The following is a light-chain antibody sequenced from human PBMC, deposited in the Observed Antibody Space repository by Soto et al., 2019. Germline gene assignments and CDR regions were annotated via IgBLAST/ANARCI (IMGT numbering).Light chain of an antibody. CDR1: SSDVGGYNY. J-gene: IGLJ1*01. CDR2: EVS. V-gene: IGLV2-14*01. CDR3: SSYTTSSTYV. Sequence: QSALTQPASVSGSPGQSITISCTGTSSDVGGYNYVSWYQQHPGKAPKVIIYEVSDRPSGVSNRFSGSKSSNTASLTISGLQAEDEADYYCSSYTTSSTYVFGTGTKVTVL.